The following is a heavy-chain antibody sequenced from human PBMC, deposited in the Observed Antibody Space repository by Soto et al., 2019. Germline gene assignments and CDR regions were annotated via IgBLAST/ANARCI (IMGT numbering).Heavy chain of an antibody. CDR2: MNPNSGNT. J-gene: IGHJ6*02. D-gene: IGHD4-17*01. CDR1: GYTFTSYD. V-gene: IGHV1-8*01. Sequence: GASVKVSCKASGYTFTSYDNNWVRQATGQGLEWMGWMNPNSGNTGYAQKFQGRVTMTRNTSISTAYMELSSLRSEDSASYFCARATTVTSSFFYYGLDVWGQGTTVTVSS. CDR3: ARATTVTSSFFYYGLDV.